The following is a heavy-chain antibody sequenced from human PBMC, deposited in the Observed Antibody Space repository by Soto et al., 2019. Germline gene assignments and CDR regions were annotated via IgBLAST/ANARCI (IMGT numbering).Heavy chain of an antibody. V-gene: IGHV3-23*01. CDR3: AKDDIVVVPAASGYGMDV. J-gene: IGHJ6*02. CDR1: GFTFTDYA. CDR2: ISAGGERT. Sequence: EVQLLESGGGLAQPGGSLRLSCAASGFTFTDYAMSWVRQAPGKVLEWVSAISAGGERTYYADSVKGRFTISRDNSKNSLYLQMNSLRAEDTAVYYCAKDDIVVVPAASGYGMDVWGQGTTVTVSS. D-gene: IGHD2-2*01.